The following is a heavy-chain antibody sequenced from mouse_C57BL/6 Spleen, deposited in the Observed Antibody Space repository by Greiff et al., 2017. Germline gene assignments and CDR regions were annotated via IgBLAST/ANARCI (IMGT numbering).Heavy chain of an antibody. CDR2: ISSGGDYI. J-gene: IGHJ2*01. V-gene: IGHV5-9-1*02. Sequence: EVKLMESGEGLVKPGGSLKLSCAASGFTFSSYAMSWVRQTPEKRLEWVAYISSGGDYIYYADTVKGRFTISRDNARNTLYLQMSSLKAEDTAMYYCTTTGFDYGGQGTTLTVSS. CDR1: GFTFSSYA. CDR3: TTTGFDY. D-gene: IGHD4-1*02.